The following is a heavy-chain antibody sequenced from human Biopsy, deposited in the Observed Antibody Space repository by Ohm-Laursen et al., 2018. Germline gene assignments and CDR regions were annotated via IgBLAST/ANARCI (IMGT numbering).Heavy chain of an antibody. D-gene: IGHD1-26*01. V-gene: IGHV1-2*02. CDR2: VNPNSGAT. Sequence: ASVKVSCKVSGYTFTDYSLHWVRQAPGQGLEWMGWVNPNSGATNYAQKFQGRVTMTRDTSMSTAYMELNRLRSDDTAVYYCARGGLNYWYFDLWGRGTLVTVSS. CDR1: GYTFTDYS. J-gene: IGHJ2*01. CDR3: ARGGLNYWYFDL.